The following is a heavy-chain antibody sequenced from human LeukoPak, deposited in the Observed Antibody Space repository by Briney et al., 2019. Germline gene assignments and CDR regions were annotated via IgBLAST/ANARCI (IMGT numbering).Heavy chain of an antibody. CDR2: MNPNSGST. V-gene: IGHV1-8*03. J-gene: IGHJ4*02. D-gene: IGHD6-25*01. CDR1: GYTFTSYD. CDR3: ARGLSDAGLDY. Sequence: GASVKVSCKASGYTFTSYDINWVRQATGQGLEWMGWMNPNSGSTVYAQKFQGRVTITRNTSIRTAYMELSSLRSGDTAVYYCARGLSDAGLDYWGQGTLVTVSS.